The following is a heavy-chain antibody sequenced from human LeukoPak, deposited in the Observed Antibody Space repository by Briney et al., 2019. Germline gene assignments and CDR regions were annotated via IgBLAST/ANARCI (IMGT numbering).Heavy chain of an antibody. CDR1: GYSISSGYY. D-gene: IGHD1-26*01. V-gene: IGHV4-38-2*01. CDR2: IYHSGST. J-gene: IGHJ4*02. Sequence: SETLSLTCAVSGYSISSGYYWGWIRQPPGKGLEWIGSIYHSGSTYYNPSLKSRVTISVDTSKDQFSLKLSSVTAADTAVYYCARSYSGSYLWDYWGQGTLVTVSS. CDR3: ARSYSGSYLWDY.